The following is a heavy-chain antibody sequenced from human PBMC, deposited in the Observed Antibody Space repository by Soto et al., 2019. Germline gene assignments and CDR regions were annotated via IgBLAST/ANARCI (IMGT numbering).Heavy chain of an antibody. CDR3: ARALVVRGVILYYFDY. J-gene: IGHJ4*02. Sequence: SETLSLTCTVSGGSISSGGYYWSWIRQHPGKGLEWIGYIYYSGSTYYNPSLKSRVTISVDTSKNQFSLKLSSVTAADTAVYYCARALVVRGVILYYFDYWGQGTLVTVSS. V-gene: IGHV4-31*03. CDR1: GGSISSGGYY. D-gene: IGHD3-10*01. CDR2: IYYSGST.